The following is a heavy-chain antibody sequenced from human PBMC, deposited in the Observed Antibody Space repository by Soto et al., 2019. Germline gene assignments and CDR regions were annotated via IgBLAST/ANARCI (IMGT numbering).Heavy chain of an antibody. V-gene: IGHV5-51*01. Sequence: GESLKISCKGSGYSFTSYWIGWVRQMPGKGLEWMGIIYPGDSDTRYSPSFQGQVTISADKSISTAYLQWSSLKASDTAMYYCARLSSPLGELSFPDYWGQGTLVTVSS. J-gene: IGHJ4*02. CDR3: ARLSSPLGELSFPDY. CDR2: IYPGDSDT. CDR1: GYSFTSYW. D-gene: IGHD3-16*02.